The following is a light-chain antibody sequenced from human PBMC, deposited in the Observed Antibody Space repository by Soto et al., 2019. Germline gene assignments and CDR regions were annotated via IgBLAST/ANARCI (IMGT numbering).Light chain of an antibody. CDR2: SAS. V-gene: IGKV1-5*03. J-gene: IGKJ4*01. CDR1: QNIRSW. Sequence: DIQMRQSPSTLSASVGDRVTITCRASQNIRSWLAWYQQKPGKAPELLIYSASGLESGVPSRFSGSGSGTEFTLTISSLQPDDFATYYCQEYNGNSGLTFGGGTKVEIK. CDR3: QEYNGNSGLT.